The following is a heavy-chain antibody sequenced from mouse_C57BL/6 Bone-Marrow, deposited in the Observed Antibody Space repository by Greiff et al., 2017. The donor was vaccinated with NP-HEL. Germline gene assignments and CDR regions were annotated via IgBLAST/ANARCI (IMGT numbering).Heavy chain of an antibody. CDR1: GYTFTSYW. J-gene: IGHJ2*01. CDR3: ARRDGSSYEDFDY. Sequence: VQLQQPGAELVKPGASVKLSCKASGYTFTSYWMHWVKQRPGQGLEWIGMIHPNSGSTNYNEKFKSKATLTVDKSSSTAYMQLSSLTSEDSAVYDCARRDGSSYEDFDYWGQGTTLTVSS. D-gene: IGHD1-1*01. CDR2: IHPNSGST. V-gene: IGHV1-64*01.